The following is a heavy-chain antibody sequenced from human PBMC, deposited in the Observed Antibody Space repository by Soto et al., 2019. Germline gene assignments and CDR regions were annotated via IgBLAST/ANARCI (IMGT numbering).Heavy chain of an antibody. J-gene: IGHJ3*02. V-gene: IGHV3-7*05. D-gene: IGHD3-22*01. CDR2: IKEDGSER. Sequence: EVQLVESGGELVQPGGSLRLSCAASGFTFSNYWMNWVRQGPGKGLEWVANIKEDGSERYYVDSVKGRFSISRDNAKNSLFLQMSGLRADDTAVYYCASGSADHSDNSGYRAYDIWGQGTMVTVSS. CDR3: ASGSADHSDNSGYRAYDI. CDR1: GFTFSNYW.